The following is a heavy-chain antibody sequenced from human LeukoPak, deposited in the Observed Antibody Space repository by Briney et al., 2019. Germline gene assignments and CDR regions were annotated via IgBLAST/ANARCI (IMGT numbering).Heavy chain of an antibody. CDR1: GFTFITYS. CDR3: AKRSAESSGYFDY. Sequence: GGSLRLSCAASGFTFITYSMTWVRQAPGRGLEWVSTITGSGAFTDYADSVKGRFTISRDNPKNTLYLQMNSLRAEDTAVYYCAKRSAESSGYFDYWGQGTLVTVSS. CDR2: ITGSGAFT. J-gene: IGHJ4*02. D-gene: IGHD6-19*01. V-gene: IGHV3-23*01.